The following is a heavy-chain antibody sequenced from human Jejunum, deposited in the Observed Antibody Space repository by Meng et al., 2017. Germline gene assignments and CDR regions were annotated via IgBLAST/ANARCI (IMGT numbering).Heavy chain of an antibody. J-gene: IGHJ6*02. CDR3: ARDGEQQPFYYYFYGMDV. Sequence: GSLRLPWSASWFPFSRYSMNWVRQAPGKGLEWVSSISTSTSYIYYADSVKGRFTISRDNAKNSLYLQMNSLRAEDTAVYYCARDGEQQPFYYYFYGMDVWGQGTTVTVSS. CDR1: WFPFSRYS. CDR2: ISTSTSYI. D-gene: IGHD6-13*01. V-gene: IGHV3-21*01.